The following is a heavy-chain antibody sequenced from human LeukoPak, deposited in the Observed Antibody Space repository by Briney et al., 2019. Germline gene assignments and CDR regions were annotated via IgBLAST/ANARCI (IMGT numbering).Heavy chain of an antibody. Sequence: SGGSLRLSCAASGFTFRSYAMNWVRQAPGKGLEWISSISPSGSYIYYADSVKGRFTISRDNAKNSLFLQMNSLRAEDTAVYYCAHSSGYAYGLDYWGQGTLVTVSS. CDR1: GFTFRSYA. CDR3: AHSSGYAYGLDY. D-gene: IGHD5-18*01. J-gene: IGHJ4*02. V-gene: IGHV3-21*01. CDR2: ISPSGSYI.